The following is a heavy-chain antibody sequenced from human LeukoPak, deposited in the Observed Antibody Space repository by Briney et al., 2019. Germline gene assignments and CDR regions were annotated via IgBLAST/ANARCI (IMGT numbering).Heavy chain of an antibody. CDR2: IYYSGST. Sequence: SETLSLTCTVSGGYISSYYWSWIRQPPGRGLEWVGHIYYSGSTTYNPSLKSRVTISVATSKNQFSLKLSSVTAADTAVYYCAGSGALPRTVNWFDPWGQGTLVTVSS. D-gene: IGHD6-25*01. CDR1: GGYISSYY. CDR3: AGSGALPRTVNWFDP. J-gene: IGHJ5*02. V-gene: IGHV4-59*08.